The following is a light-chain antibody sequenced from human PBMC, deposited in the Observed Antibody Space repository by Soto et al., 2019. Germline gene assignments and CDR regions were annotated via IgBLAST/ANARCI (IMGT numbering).Light chain of an antibody. V-gene: IGKV3D-20*02. J-gene: IGKJ5*01. CDR1: QSFSSSY. Sequence: EIVLTQSPGTLSLSPGERATLSCRARQSFSSSYLAWDQQKPGQAPRLLIHLATTRATGIPAKVSDSGSGTDFTLTISSLQPGGSAVDYCQQRQMWPITFDEGARLETK. CDR3: QQRQMWPIT. CDR2: LAT.